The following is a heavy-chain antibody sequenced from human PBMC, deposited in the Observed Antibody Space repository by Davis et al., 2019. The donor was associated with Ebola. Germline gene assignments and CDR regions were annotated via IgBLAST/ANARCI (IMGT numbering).Heavy chain of an antibody. CDR2: ISGSGGST. D-gene: IGHD2-15*01. CDR3: AKEYIVVVVAATQHYGMDV. J-gene: IGHJ6*02. Sequence: GESLKISCAASGFTFSSYAMSWVRQAPGKGLEWVSAISGSGGSTYYADSVKGRFTISRDNSKNTLYLQMNSLRAEDTAVYYCAKEYIVVVVAATQHYGMDVWGQGTTVTVSS. CDR1: GFTFSSYA. V-gene: IGHV3-23*01.